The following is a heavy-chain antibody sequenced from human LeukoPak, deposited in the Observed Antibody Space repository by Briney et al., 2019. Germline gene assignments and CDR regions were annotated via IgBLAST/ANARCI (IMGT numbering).Heavy chain of an antibody. CDR3: ARVGGYYSDY. D-gene: IGHD3-22*01. CDR2: IWYHGSDA. Sequence: PGTSPRLSCAASGFTFSNYGMHWVRQAPGKGLEWVALIWYHGSDADYVDSVKGRFTISKDNSNNMLYLQMNSLRVEDTAVYYCARVGGYYSDYWGQGTLVTVSS. V-gene: IGHV3-33*01. CDR1: GFTFSNYG. J-gene: IGHJ4*02.